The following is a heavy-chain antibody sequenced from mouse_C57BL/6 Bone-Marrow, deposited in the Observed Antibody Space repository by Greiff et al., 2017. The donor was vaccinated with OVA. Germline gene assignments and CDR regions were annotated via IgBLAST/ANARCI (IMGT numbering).Heavy chain of an antibody. CDR1: GYAFSSSW. D-gene: IGHD1-3*01. J-gene: IGHJ1*03. CDR3: ASNNKGYWYFDY. V-gene: IGHV1-82*01. Sequence: VQLQQPGPELVKPGASVKISCKASGYAFSSSWMNWVKQRPGQGLEWIGRIYPGDGDTNYNGKFKGKATLTVDKSSSTAYIQLSSLTSEDSAVSVGASNNKGYWYFDYWGKGTTVTVSS. CDR2: IYPGDGDT.